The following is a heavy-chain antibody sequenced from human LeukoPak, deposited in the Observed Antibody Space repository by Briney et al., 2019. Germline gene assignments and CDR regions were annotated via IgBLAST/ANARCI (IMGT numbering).Heavy chain of an antibody. CDR1: EFTFRSYD. J-gene: IGHJ3*02. V-gene: IGHV3-30*18. D-gene: IGHD3-16*01. CDR2: ISYGGSNK. Sequence: GGSLRLSCVASEFTFRSYDMHWVRQAPGKGLEWVAVISYGGSNKDYADSVKGRFTISRDDTKNTLFLQMNSLRAEDTAVYYCAKEVRGDAFDIWGQGTMVTVSS. CDR3: AKEVRGDAFDI.